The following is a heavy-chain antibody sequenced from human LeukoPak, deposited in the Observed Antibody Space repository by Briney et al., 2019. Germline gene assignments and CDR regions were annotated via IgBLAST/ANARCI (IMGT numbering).Heavy chain of an antibody. D-gene: IGHD5-12*01. CDR2: IIPILGIA. CDR1: GGTFSSYA. J-gene: IGHJ4*02. V-gene: IGHV1-69*04. CDR3: AREGIVATILIY. Sequence: GASVKVSCKASGGTFSSYAISWVRQAPGQGLEWMGRIIPILGIANYAQKFQGRVTITADKSTSTAYMELSSLRSEDTAVYYCAREGIVATILIYWGQGTLVTVSS.